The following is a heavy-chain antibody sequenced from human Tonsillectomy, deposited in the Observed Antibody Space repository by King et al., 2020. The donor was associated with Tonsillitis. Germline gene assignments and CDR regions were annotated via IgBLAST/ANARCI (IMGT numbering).Heavy chain of an antibody. V-gene: IGHV4-59*11. CDR1: GGSISSHY. CDR3: ARFESGRFQSAYFDY. CDR2: MYYSGST. J-gene: IGHJ4*02. D-gene: IGHD1-26*01. Sequence: VQLQESGPGLVKPSETLSLTCTVSGGSISSHYWSWIRQPPGKGLEWIGFMYYSGSTNYNPSLRSRVAISVDTSENQFSLKLNSVTAADTAVYYCARFESGRFQSAYFDYWGRGTLVTVSS.